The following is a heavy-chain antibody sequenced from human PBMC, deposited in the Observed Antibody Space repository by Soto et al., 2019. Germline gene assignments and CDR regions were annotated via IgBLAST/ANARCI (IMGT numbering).Heavy chain of an antibody. J-gene: IGHJ4*02. V-gene: IGHV3-48*02. CDR2: ISSSSYTM. CDR3: ARDVDY. Sequence: EVQLVESGGGLVQPGGSLSLSCAASGFTFSHYSMNWVRQAPGKGLEWVSYISSSSYTMNYAESVKGRFTISRDNAKNSLYLQMNSLRDEDTAVYYCARDVDYWGQGTLVTVSS. CDR1: GFTFSHYS.